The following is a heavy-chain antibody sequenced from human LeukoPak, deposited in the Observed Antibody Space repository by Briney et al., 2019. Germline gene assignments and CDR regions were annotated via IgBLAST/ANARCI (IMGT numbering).Heavy chain of an antibody. D-gene: IGHD6-19*01. CDR3: ARHIAVAGPRFDY. V-gene: IGHV4-39*01. CDR1: GGSISSSSYY. J-gene: IGHJ4*02. Sequence: SETLSLTCTVSGGSISSSSYYWGWIRQPPGKGLEWIGSIYYSGSTYYNPSLKSRFTISVDTSKNQFSLKLSSVTAADTAVYYCARHIAVAGPRFDYWGQGTLVTVSS. CDR2: IYYSGST.